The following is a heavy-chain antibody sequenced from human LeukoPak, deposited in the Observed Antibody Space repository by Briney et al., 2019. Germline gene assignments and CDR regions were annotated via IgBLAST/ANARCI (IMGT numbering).Heavy chain of an antibody. CDR3: ARNQAVAANRGAFDI. D-gene: IGHD6-19*01. Sequence: PSDTLSLTCTVSGYSITNNNWWGWIRQPPGKVLEWIGYIYYSGSAYYNASLKSRVTMSVDSSKNQFSLELSSVTAVDTAVYYCARNQAVAANRGAFDIWGQGTMVTVSS. V-gene: IGHV4-28*01. CDR1: GYSITNNNW. CDR2: IYYSGSA. J-gene: IGHJ3*02.